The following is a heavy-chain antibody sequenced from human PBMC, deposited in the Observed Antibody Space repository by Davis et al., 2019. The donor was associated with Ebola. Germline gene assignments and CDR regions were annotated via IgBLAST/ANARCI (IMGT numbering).Heavy chain of an antibody. V-gene: IGHV4-4*09. Sequence: PSETLSLTCSVSGGSITTHFWSWIRQPPGKGLEWIGFMHHGGGANSNPSLKSRVTISVDTSRDQFSLRLSSVTAADTAVYYCASRTYRGWFDPWGQGTLVTVSS. CDR1: GGSITTHF. J-gene: IGHJ5*02. CDR3: ASRTYRGWFDP. D-gene: IGHD3-16*01. CDR2: MHHGGGA.